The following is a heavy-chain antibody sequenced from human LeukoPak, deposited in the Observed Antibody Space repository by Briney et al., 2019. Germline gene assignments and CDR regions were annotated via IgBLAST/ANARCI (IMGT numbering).Heavy chain of an antibody. J-gene: IGHJ4*02. CDR2: VSGRRHTT. V-gene: IGHV3-23*01. CDR3: AKVAGSGTYPFDN. Sequence: PGGSLRLSCEASGFTFSIYSMAWVRQAPGKGLEWVSTVSGRRHTTFYADSVQGRFTISRDSSKNMFYLQMNSLRAEDTAIYYCAKVAGSGTYPFDNWGQGTLVTVSS. D-gene: IGHD3-10*01. CDR1: GFTFSIYS.